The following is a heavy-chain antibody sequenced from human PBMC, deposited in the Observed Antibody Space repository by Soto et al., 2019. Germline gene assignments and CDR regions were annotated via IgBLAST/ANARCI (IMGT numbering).Heavy chain of an antibody. CDR1: GASTSSGDHY. CDR3: ARDRDSLGIEAGMDV. D-gene: IGHD3-22*01. CDR2: IYYSGST. J-gene: IGHJ6*02. Sequence: QVQLQESGPGLVKPSQTLSLTCTVSGASTSSGDHYWSWIRQPPGKGLEWIGYIYYSGSTYYNPSLKSRVTISIDTSKDQFSLKLSSVTAADTAVYYCARDRDSLGIEAGMDVWGQGTTVTVSS. V-gene: IGHV4-30-4*01.